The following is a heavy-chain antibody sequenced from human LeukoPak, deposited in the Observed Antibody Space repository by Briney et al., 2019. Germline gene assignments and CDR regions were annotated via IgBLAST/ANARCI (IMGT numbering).Heavy chain of an antibody. CDR2: ISGSGAST. D-gene: IGHD3/OR15-3a*01. CDR3: ATSWRIGPHYFDD. CDR1: GFTFNSYA. V-gene: IGHV3-23*01. J-gene: IGHJ4*02. Sequence: GGSLRLSCAASGFTFNSYAMNWVRQAPGKGLEWVSAISGSGASTYYADAVKGRFTISRDNAKNTLYLQMNSLRAEDTAVYFCATSWRIGPHYFDDWGQGTLVTVSS.